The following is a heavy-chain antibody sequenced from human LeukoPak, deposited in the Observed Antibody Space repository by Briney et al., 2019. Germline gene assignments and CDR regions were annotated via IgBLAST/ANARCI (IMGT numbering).Heavy chain of an antibody. J-gene: IGHJ3*02. D-gene: IGHD1-26*01. Sequence: SETLSLTCTVSGGSISSYYWSWIRQPAGKGLEWIGRIYTSGSTNYNPSLKSRVTMSVDTSKNQFSLKLSSVTAADTAVYYCARGRRAAEGGDAFDIWGQGTMVTVSS. CDR2: IYTSGST. CDR1: GGSISSYY. V-gene: IGHV4-4*07. CDR3: ARGRRAAEGGDAFDI.